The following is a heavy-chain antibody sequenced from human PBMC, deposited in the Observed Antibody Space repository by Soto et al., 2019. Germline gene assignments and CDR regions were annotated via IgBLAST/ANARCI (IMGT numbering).Heavy chain of an antibody. CDR2: IYHSGIT. V-gene: IGHV4-61*01. CDR1: GGSVTSDIYY. Sequence: PSETLSLTCAVSGGSVTSDIYYYSGIRHPPGKGLEWIGYIYHSGITNYNPSLKSRVTISVGTSKNQFSLKLSSVTAADTAVYYCARGGYYDFFQDWGQGTLVTVSS. CDR3: ARGGYYDFFQD. D-gene: IGHD3-22*01. J-gene: IGHJ1*01.